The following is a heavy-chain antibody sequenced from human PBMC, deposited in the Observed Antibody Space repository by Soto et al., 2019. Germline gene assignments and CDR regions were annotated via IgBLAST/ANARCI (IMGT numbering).Heavy chain of an antibody. CDR2: VRSKAYGGTT. CDR1: GFTFGDHA. D-gene: IGHD6-13*01. Sequence: GGSLRLSCTTSGFTFGDHAMSWFRQAPGKGLEWVGVVRSKAYGGTTDYAASVKGRFDISRDDSKSIAYLQMNSVTTEDTAVYFCARYTYTSRYSYYGMDVWGHGTTVTVSS. J-gene: IGHJ6*02. CDR3: ARYTYTSRYSYYGMDV. V-gene: IGHV3-49*03.